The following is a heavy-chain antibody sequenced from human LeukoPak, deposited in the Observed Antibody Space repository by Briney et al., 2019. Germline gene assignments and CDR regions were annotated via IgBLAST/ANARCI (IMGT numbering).Heavy chain of an antibody. D-gene: IGHD3-3*01. Sequence: SETLPLTCTVSGGSISSGSYYWSWIRQPAGKGLEWIGRIYTSGSTNYNPSLKSRVTISVDTSKNQFSLKLSSVTAADTAVYYCARGWARGYDFWSDNWFDPWGQGTLVTVSS. V-gene: IGHV4-61*02. CDR3: ARGWARGYDFWSDNWFDP. CDR1: GGSISSGSYY. CDR2: IYTSGST. J-gene: IGHJ5*02.